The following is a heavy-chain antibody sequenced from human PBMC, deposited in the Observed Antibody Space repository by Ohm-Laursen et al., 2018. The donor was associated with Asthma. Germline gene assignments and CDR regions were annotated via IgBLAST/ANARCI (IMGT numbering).Heavy chain of an antibody. CDR3: AKGSTYGMDV. CDR1: GFTFSSYG. Sequence: SLRLSCTASGFTFSSYGMHWVRQAPGKGLEWVAVISYDGSNKYYADSVKGRFTISRDNSKNTLYLQMNSLRAEDTAVYYCAKGSTYGMDVWGQGTTVTVSS. J-gene: IGHJ6*02. V-gene: IGHV3-30*18. CDR2: ISYDGSNK.